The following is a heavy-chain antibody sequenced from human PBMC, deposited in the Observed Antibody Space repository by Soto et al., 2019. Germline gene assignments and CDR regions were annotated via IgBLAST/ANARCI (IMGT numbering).Heavy chain of an antibody. CDR2: ISGSGGST. CDR1: GFTFSSYA. V-gene: IGHV3-23*01. D-gene: IGHD7-27*01. CDR3: AKEWAWALGAPRSGMDV. Sequence: PGGSLRLSCAASGFTFSSYAMSWVRQAPGKGLEWVSAISGSGGSTYYADSVKGRFTISRDNSKNTLYLQMNSLRAEDTAVYYCAKEWAWALGAPRSGMDVWGQGTTVTVSS. J-gene: IGHJ6*02.